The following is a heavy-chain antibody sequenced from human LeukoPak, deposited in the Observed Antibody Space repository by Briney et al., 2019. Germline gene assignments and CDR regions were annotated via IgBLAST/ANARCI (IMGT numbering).Heavy chain of an antibody. CDR2: IRSDGSDT. CDR1: GFTFDDYI. CDR3: AMRRFFNY. Sequence: GGSLRLSCAASGFTFDDYIMHWVRQAPGKGLEWVSRIRSDGSDTRYAESVKGRFTISRDNAKNTLYLQMNSLRAEDTAVYYCAMRRFFNYWGQGTLVTVSS. V-gene: IGHV3-74*01. J-gene: IGHJ4*02.